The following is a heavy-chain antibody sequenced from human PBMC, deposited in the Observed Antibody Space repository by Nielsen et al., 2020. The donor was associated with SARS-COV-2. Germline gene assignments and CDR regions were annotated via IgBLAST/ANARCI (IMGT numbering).Heavy chain of an antibody. CDR2: IYYSGST. J-gene: IGHJ4*02. D-gene: IGHD1-20*01. Sequence: WIRQPPGKGLGWIGSIYYSGSTYYNPSLKSRVTISVDTSKNQFSLKLSSVTAADTAVYYCARQYNWNAWRVGTPGGDYWGQGTLVTVSS. CDR3: ARQYNWNAWRVGTPGGDY. V-gene: IGHV4-39*01.